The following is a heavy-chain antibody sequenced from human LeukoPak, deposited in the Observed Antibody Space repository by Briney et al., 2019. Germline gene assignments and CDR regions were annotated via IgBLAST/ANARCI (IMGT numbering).Heavy chain of an antibody. Sequence: GGSLRLSCAASGLTFSTYAMSWVRQAPGKGLEWLSTIGGGGRDTFYADSVKGRFTVSRDNSKNTLYLQMSSLRAELTAVYFCAKNRGANYYNYYMDVWGKGTTVTVSS. V-gene: IGHV3-23*01. CDR1: GLTFSTYA. CDR2: IGGGGRDT. J-gene: IGHJ6*03. CDR3: AKNRGANYYNYYMDV. D-gene: IGHD4/OR15-4a*01.